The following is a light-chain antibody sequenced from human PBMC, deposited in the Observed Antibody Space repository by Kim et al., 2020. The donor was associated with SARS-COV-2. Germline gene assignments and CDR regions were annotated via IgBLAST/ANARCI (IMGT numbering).Light chain of an antibody. CDR3: QQSYSPHRS. J-gene: IGKJ2*01. Sequence: DIQMTQSPSSLSASVGDRVTITCRASQSISSYLNWYQQKPGKAPKLLIYAASSLQSGVPSRFSGSGSGTDFTLTISSLQPEDFATYYCQQSYSPHRSCGQGTKLEI. CDR2: AAS. CDR1: QSISSY. V-gene: IGKV1-39*01.